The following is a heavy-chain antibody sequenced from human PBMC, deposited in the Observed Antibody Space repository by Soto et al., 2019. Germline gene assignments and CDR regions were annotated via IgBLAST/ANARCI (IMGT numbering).Heavy chain of an antibody. D-gene: IGHD4-17*01. J-gene: IGHJ4*02. CDR1: GGSISSYY. CDR2: IYYSGST. V-gene: IGHV4-59*12. Sequence: ASETLFLTRTFSGGSISSYYWSWIPQPPGKGLEWIGYIYYSGSTNYNPPLKSRVTISVDTSKNQFSLKLSSVTAADTAVYYCARRYGDCFDYWGQGTLVTVSS. CDR3: ARRYGDCFDY.